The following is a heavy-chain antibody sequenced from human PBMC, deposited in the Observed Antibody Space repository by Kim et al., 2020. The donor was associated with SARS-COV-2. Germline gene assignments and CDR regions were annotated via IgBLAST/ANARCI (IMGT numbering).Heavy chain of an antibody. CDR2: ISYDGSNK. J-gene: IGHJ4*02. D-gene: IGHD5-12*01. CDR3: ARADPFGGYGPLWY. V-gene: IGHV3-30-3*01. Sequence: GGSLRLSCAASGFTFSSYAMHWVRQAPGKGLEWVAVISYDGSNKYYADSVKGRFTISRDNSKNTLYLQMNSLRAEDTAVYYCARADPFGGYGPLWYWGQGTLVTVSS. CDR1: GFTFSSYA.